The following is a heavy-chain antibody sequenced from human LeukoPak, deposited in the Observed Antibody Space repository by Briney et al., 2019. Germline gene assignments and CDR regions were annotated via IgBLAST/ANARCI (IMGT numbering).Heavy chain of an antibody. CDR3: ARDWKPYGDYGPYYFDY. V-gene: IGHV3-66*01. CDR2: IYSGGST. Sequence: PGGSLRLSCAASGFTVSSNYMSWVRQAPGKGLEWVSVIYSGGSTYYADSVKGRFTISRDNSKNTLYLQMNSLRAEDTAVYYCARDWKPYGDYGPYYFDYWGQGTLVTVSS. CDR1: GFTVSSNY. J-gene: IGHJ4*02. D-gene: IGHD4-17*01.